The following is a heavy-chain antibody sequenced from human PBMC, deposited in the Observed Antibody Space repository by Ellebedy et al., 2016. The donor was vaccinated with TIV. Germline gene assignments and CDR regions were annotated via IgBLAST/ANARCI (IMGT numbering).Heavy chain of an antibody. J-gene: IGHJ5*02. D-gene: IGHD3-9*01. CDR2: IHQDGLEE. V-gene: IGHV3-7*01. Sequence: GESLKISXVASGFTSGSYWMTWVRQAPGKGLEWVATIHQDGLEEYYADSVKGRFTISRGNAKNSVYLQMNSLRVEDTAVYYCARDSSDYHILTGYMNWFDLWGQGTLVPVSS. CDR3: ARDSSDYHILTGYMNWFDL. CDR1: GFTSGSYW.